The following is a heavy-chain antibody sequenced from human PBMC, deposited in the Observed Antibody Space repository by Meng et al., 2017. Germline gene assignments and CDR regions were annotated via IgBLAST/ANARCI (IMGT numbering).Heavy chain of an antibody. CDR3: ASGRAYCGGDCYSKFPDPTH. D-gene: IGHD2-21*02. V-gene: IGHV1-18*01. CDR2: ISAYNGNT. Sequence: VHLGQGGAEGQKPSGSVKSSGKASDYTLCSYGITWVRQAPGQGLDGMGWISAYNGNTNYAQKIQGRVTMTPGTSTSTAYMELRNLRSDDTAVYYCASGRAYCGGDCYSKFPDPTHWGQGTLVTVSS. J-gene: IGHJ4*02. CDR1: DYTLCSYG.